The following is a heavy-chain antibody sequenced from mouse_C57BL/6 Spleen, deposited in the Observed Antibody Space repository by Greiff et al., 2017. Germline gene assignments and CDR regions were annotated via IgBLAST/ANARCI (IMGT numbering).Heavy chain of an antibody. V-gene: IGHV1-22*01. CDR1: GYTFTDYN. J-gene: IGHJ3*01. CDR2: INPNNGGT. D-gene: IGHD3-3*01. CDR3: AREGLTRGFAY. Sequence: VQLKQSGPELVKPGASVKMSCKASGYTFTDYNMHWVKQSHGKSLEWIGYINPNNGGTSYNQKFKGKATLTVNKSSSTAYMELRSLTSEDSAVYYCAREGLTRGFAYWGQGTLVTVSA.